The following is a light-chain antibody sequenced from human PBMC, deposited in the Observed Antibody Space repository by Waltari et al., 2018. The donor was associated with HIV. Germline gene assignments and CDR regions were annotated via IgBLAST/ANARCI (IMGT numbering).Light chain of an antibody. Sequence: DIVMTKFQDSLAVSLGERATINCKSRQSVLSSSDNNNYLVWYQQKPGQPPKLLISWASTRESGVPDRVSGSGSGTDFTLTISSLQAEDVAVYYCQQCYATPLTLGGGTKVEIK. J-gene: IGKJ4*01. CDR3: QQCYATPLT. CDR1: QSVLSSSDNNNY. V-gene: IGKV4-1*01. CDR2: WAS.